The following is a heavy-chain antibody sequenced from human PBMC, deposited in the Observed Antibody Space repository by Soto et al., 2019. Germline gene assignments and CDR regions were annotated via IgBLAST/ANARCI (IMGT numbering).Heavy chain of an antibody. D-gene: IGHD2-8*01. J-gene: IGHJ6*02. CDR3: ARAVLMVYAIAPTEYYGMDV. CDR2: IGTAGDT. V-gene: IGHV3-13*01. CDR1: GFTFSSYD. Sequence: PGGSLRLSCAASGFTFSSYDMHWVRQATGKGLEWVSAIGTAGDTYYPGSVKGRFTISRENAKNSLYLQMNSLRAEDTAVYYCARAVLMVYAIAPTEYYGMDVWGQGTTVTVSS.